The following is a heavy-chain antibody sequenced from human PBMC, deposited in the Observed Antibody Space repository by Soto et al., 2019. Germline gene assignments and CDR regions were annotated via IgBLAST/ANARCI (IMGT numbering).Heavy chain of an antibody. CDR2: IYWDDDK. V-gene: IGHV2-5*02. CDR3: AHRRISVGCADY. D-gene: IGHD1-26*01. CDR1: GFSLSTTGVG. J-gene: IGHJ4*02. Sequence: QITLKESGPTLVKPTQTLMLTCTFSGFSLSTTGVGVGWIRQPPGKALEWLALIYWDDDKRYSPSLKSRLTITKDTSKNQVVLTMTNMDPVDTATYYCAHRRISVGCADYWGQGTLVTVSS.